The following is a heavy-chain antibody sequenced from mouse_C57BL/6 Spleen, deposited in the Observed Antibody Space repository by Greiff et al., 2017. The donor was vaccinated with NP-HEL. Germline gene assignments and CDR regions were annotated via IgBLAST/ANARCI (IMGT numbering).Heavy chain of an antibody. CDR1: GFTFSSYA. Sequence: EVKLMESGGGLVKPGGSLKLSCAASGFTFSSYAMSWVRQTPEKRLEWVATISDGGSYTYYPDNVKGRFTISRDNAKNNLYLQMSHLKSEDTAMYYCARDGGGSSLYAMDYWGQGTSVTVSS. V-gene: IGHV5-4*01. D-gene: IGHD1-1*01. CDR2: ISDGGSYT. CDR3: ARDGGGSSLYAMDY. J-gene: IGHJ4*01.